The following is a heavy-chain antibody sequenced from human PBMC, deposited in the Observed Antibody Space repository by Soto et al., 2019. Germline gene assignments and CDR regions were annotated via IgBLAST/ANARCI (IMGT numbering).Heavy chain of an antibody. CDR2: IIPIFGTA. D-gene: IGHD3-22*01. Sequence: SVKVSCKASGGTFSSYAISWVRQAPGQGLEWMGGIIPIFGTANYAQKFQGRVTITADESTSTAYMELSSLRSEDTAVYYCARDSYYYDSCGFLRKGVYSHYWGQGTLVTVSS. V-gene: IGHV1-69*13. CDR3: ARDSYYYDSCGFLRKGVYSHY. J-gene: IGHJ4*02. CDR1: GGTFSSYA.